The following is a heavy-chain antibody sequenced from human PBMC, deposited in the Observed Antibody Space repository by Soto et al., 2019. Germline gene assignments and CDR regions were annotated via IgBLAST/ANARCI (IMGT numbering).Heavy chain of an antibody. CDR3: AVAVAGPTAIGY. D-gene: IGHD6-19*01. J-gene: IGHJ4*02. CDR2: INSDGSST. Sequence: EVQLVESGGGLVQPGGSLRLSCAASGFTFSSYWMHWVRQAPGKGLVWVSRINSDGSSTSYADSVKGRFTISRDNAKNTLYLQRHRLRAEDTAVYYCAVAVAGPTAIGYWGQGTLVTVSS. CDR1: GFTFSSYW. V-gene: IGHV3-74*01.